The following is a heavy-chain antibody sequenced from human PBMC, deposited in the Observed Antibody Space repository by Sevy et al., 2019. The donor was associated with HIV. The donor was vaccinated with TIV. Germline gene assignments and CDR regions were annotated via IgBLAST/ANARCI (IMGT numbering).Heavy chain of an antibody. CDR3: AKDTAPHYYDSSGQYYYYYGMDV. D-gene: IGHD3-22*01. J-gene: IGHJ6*04. CDR2: ISWNSGSI. V-gene: IGHV3-9*01. Sequence: GGSLRLSCAASGFTFDDYAMHWVRQAPGKGLEWVSGISWNSGSIGYADSVKGRFTISRDNAKKSLYLQMNSLRDEDTALYYCAKDTAPHYYDSSGQYYYYYGMDVWGKGTTVTVSS. CDR1: GFTFDDYA.